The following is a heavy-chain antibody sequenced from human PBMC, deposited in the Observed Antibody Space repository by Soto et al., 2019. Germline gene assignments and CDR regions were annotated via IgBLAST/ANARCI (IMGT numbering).Heavy chain of an antibody. CDR2: IKNDGSGT. V-gene: IGHV3-74*03. CDR1: GFTFSNYW. J-gene: IGHJ5*02. CDR3: ARSIDP. Sequence: TGGSLRLSCEASGFTFSNYWMHWVRQAPGKGLVWVSRIKNDGSGTTYADSVKGRFTISRDNAKNTLYLQMNSLRDADTAVYYCARSIDPWGQGTLVTVS.